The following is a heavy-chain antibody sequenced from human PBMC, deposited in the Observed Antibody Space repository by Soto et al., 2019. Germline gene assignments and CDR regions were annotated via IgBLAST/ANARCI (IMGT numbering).Heavy chain of an antibody. Sequence: ASVKASCKASGYTFTSYGISWVRQAPGQVLEWMGWISAYNGNTNYAQKLQGRVTMTTDTSASTAYMELRSLRSDDTAVYYCERDIVATIWEYWGQGTMLTVSS. CDR1: GYTFTSYG. J-gene: IGHJ4*02. CDR2: ISAYNGNT. D-gene: IGHD5-12*01. V-gene: IGHV1-18*04. CDR3: ERDIVATIWEY.